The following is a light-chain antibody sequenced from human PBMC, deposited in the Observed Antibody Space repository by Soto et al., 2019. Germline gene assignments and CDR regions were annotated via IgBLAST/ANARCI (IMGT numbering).Light chain of an antibody. Sequence: DIVMTQSPDSLAVSLGERATINCKSSQSVLYSSNNKNYLAWYQQKPGQPPKLLIYWASTRESGVPDRFSGSGSGTDFTLTISILQAEDVAGYYFQQYYSTPWTFGQGTKVEIK. V-gene: IGKV4-1*01. J-gene: IGKJ1*01. CDR3: QQYYSTPWT. CDR2: WAS. CDR1: QSVLYSSNNKNY.